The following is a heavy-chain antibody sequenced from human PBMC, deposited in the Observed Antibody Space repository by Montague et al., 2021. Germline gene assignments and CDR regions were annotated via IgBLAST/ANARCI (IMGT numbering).Heavy chain of an antibody. CDR2: MYYSGST. V-gene: IGHV4-34*09. CDR1: GGSFNAYY. D-gene: IGHD6-13*01. CDR3: ARGRLATGDFDY. Sequence: TLSLTCAVYGGSFNAYYWSWIRQSPGKGLEWIGYMYYSGSTYYNPSLKSRVTISGDTSKNHFSPRLTSVTAADTAVYYCARGRLATGDFDYWGQGTLVTVSS. J-gene: IGHJ4*02.